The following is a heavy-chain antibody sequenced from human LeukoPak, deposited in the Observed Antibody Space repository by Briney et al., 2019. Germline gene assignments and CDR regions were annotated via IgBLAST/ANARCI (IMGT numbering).Heavy chain of an antibody. D-gene: IGHD2-15*01. V-gene: IGHV4-39*07. CDR3: ATASGIVAAHFDY. J-gene: IGHJ4*02. CDR2: IYYSGST. Sequence: SETLSLTCTVSGGSISSSSYYWGWIRQPPGKGLEWIGSIYYSGSTYYNPSLKSRVTISVDTSKNQFSLKLSSVTAADTAVYYCATASGIVAAHFDYWGQGTLVTVSS. CDR1: GGSISSSSYY.